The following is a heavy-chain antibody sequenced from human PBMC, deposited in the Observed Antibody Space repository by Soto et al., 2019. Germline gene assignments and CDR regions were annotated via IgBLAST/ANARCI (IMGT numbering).Heavy chain of an antibody. CDR1: GGSISSYY. J-gene: IGHJ6*02. D-gene: IGHD6-13*01. Sequence: SETLSLTCAVSGGSISSYYWSWIRQPPGKGLEWIGYIFYGGSTNYSPSLKSRVTISVDTSKNQFSLKLSSVTAADTAVYYCARYPHPAAGPYYYYGMDVWGQGTTVTVSS. V-gene: IGHV4-59*12. CDR2: IFYGGST. CDR3: ARYPHPAAGPYYYYGMDV.